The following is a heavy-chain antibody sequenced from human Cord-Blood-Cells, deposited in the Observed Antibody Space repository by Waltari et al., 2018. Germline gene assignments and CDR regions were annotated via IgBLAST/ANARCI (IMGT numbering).Heavy chain of an antibody. D-gene: IGHD5-18*01. CDR1: GYTFTSYD. J-gene: IGHJ6*03. Sequence: QVQLVQSGAEVKKPGASVKVSCKASGYTFTSYDINWVRQATGQGLEWMGWMNPNSSNTGYAQKFQGRGTITRNTSISTAYMELSSLRSEDTAVYYCARTNSATYYYYYMDVWGKGTTVTVSS. CDR2: MNPNSSNT. V-gene: IGHV1-8*03. CDR3: ARTNSATYYYYYMDV.